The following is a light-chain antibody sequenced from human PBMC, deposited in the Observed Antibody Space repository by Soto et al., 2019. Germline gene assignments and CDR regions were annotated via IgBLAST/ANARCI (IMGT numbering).Light chain of an antibody. V-gene: IGKV1-16*01. CDR2: AAS. CDR1: QSISKL. CDR3: QHYNTYSTWT. J-gene: IGKJ1*01. Sequence: DIQMTQSPSSLSASVGDRVTITCRASQSISKLLNWYQQKPGKAPKFLIYAASSLESGVPSRFSGSGSGTEFTLTISGLQPDDFATYYCQHYNTYSTWTFGQGTKVDI.